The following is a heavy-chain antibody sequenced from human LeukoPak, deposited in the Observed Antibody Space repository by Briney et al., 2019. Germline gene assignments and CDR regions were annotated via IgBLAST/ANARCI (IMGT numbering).Heavy chain of an antibody. CDR2: INSDGSST. CDR3: ARATTVTTYLDY. J-gene: IGHJ4*02. CDR1: GFTFSSYW. V-gene: IGHV3-74*01. D-gene: IGHD4-17*01. Sequence: PGGSLRLSCAASGFTFSSYWMHWVRQAPGKGLVWVSRINSDGSSTSYADSVKGRFTISRDNAKNTLDLQMNSLRAEDTAVYYCARATTVTTYLDYWGQGTLVTVSS.